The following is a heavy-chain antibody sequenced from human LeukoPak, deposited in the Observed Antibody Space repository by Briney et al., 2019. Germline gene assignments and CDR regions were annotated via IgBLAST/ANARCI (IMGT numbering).Heavy chain of an antibody. CDR1: GGSISSYY. Sequence: SETLSLTCTVSGGSISSYYWSWIRQPPGKGLEWIGYIYYSGNTNYNPSLKSRVTISVDTSKNQFSLKLSSVTAADTAVYYCARHEPSVQNWFDPWGQGTLVTVSS. J-gene: IGHJ5*02. D-gene: IGHD1-1*01. CDR2: IYYSGNT. V-gene: IGHV4-59*08. CDR3: ARHEPSVQNWFDP.